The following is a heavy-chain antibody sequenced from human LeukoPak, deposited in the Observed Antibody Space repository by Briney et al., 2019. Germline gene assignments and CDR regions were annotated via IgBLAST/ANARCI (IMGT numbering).Heavy chain of an antibody. CDR2: INPSGGST. Sequence: ASVKVSCKASGYVFIDYHLHWVRQAPGQGLEWMGIINPSGGSTNYAQKFQGRITMTRDTSTSTVYMELSSLRSEDTAVYYCARDFREVSSGWSGNLDYWGQGTLVTVSS. CDR3: ARDFREVSSGWSGNLDY. J-gene: IGHJ4*02. V-gene: IGHV1-46*01. CDR1: GYVFIDYH. D-gene: IGHD6-19*01.